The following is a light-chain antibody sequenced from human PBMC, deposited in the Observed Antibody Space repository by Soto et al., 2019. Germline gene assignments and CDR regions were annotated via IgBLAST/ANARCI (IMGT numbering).Light chain of an antibody. V-gene: IGKV1D-12*01. Sequence: DIQMTKPPSSVSASVGDSVTITCRASKDISIWLAWYQQQPGKAHKLLIYGASSLQSGVPSMFSGSGSGTDFSLTISSLQPEDFATYYCQQGQSFPLTFGGGTKVDIK. CDR1: KDISIW. J-gene: IGKJ4*01. CDR2: GAS. CDR3: QQGQSFPLT.